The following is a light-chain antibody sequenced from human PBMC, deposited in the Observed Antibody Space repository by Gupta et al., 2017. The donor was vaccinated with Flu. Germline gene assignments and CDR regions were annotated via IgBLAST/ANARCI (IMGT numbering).Light chain of an antibody. CDR3: QQYNNWPLMYT. CDR1: QSVSSN. Sequence: EIVMTQSPATLSVSPGERATLSCRASQSVSSNLAWYQQKFGQAPRLLIYGASTRAPGIPARFSGSGSGTEFTLSISSLQSEDFAVYYCQQYNNWPLMYTFGQGTKLEV. J-gene: IGKJ2*01. CDR2: GAS. V-gene: IGKV3-15*01.